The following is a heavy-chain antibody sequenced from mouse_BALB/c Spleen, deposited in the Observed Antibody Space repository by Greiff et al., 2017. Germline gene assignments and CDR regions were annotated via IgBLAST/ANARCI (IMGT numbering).Heavy chain of an antibody. CDR2: ISNGGGST. J-gene: IGHJ3*01. CDR3: ARPGDDYGFAY. V-gene: IGHV5-12-2*01. D-gene: IGHD2-4*01. CDR1: GFTFSSYT. Sequence: EVKVEESGGGLVQPGGSLKLSCAASGFTFSSYTMSWVRQTPEKRLEWVAYISNGGGSTYYPDTVKGRFTISRDNAKNTLYLQMSSLKSEDTAMYYCARPGDDYGFAYWGQGTLVTVSA.